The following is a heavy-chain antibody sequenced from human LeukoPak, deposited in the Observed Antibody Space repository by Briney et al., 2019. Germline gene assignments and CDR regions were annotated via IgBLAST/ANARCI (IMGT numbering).Heavy chain of an antibody. J-gene: IGHJ4*02. CDR3: AREAGGYTN. Sequence: PSETLSLTCAISGDTVSSNSAAWNWIRQSPSRGLEWLGRTYYRSRSNNDYAESMKSRITINPDTSKNQLSLQLNSVTPEDTGVYYCAREAGGYTNWGQGTLVTVSS. D-gene: IGHD3-22*01. V-gene: IGHV6-1*01. CDR1: GDTVSSNSAA. CDR2: TYYRSRSNN.